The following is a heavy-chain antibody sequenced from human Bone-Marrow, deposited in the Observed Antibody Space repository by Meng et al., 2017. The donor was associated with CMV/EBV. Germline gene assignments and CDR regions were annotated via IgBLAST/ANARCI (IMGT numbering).Heavy chain of an antibody. V-gene: IGHV3-69-1*01. CDR1: GFTFSDYY. J-gene: IGHJ5*02. CDR2: IWNGGA. CDR3: ARDGEGQLVHQFDL. D-gene: IGHD1-1*01. Sequence: GGSLRLSCAASGFTFSDYYMSWVRQAPGKGPEWVSHIWNGGAIYADSVKGRFTATRDNAKNSLYMEMNFLRAEDTAVYYCARDGEGQLVHQFDLWGQGIWVTVSS.